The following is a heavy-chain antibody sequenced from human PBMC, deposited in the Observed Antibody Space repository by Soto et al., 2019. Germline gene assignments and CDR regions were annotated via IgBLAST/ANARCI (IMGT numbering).Heavy chain of an antibody. Sequence: GGSLRLSCAASGFTFSSYAINWVRQAPGKGLEWVSTISGSGDKTYYADSVKGRFTISRDNSKNTLCLQMNSLRAEDTAVYYCAKIPPGYSYGYFYFDYWGQGTLVTVSS. J-gene: IGHJ4*02. CDR1: GFTFSSYA. V-gene: IGHV3-23*01. CDR2: ISGSGDKT. CDR3: AKIPPGYSYGYFYFDY. D-gene: IGHD5-18*01.